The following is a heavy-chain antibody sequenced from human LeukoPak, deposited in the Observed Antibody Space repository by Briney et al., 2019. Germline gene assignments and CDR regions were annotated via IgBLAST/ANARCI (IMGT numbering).Heavy chain of an antibody. D-gene: IGHD4-17*01. CDR3: AKDPRSKVTGSVDY. V-gene: IGHV3-30*18. CDR1: GFTFNTYG. CDR2: ISYDGSNN. Sequence: GGSLRLSCAASGFTFNTYGMHWVRQAPGKGLEWVAVISYDGSNNYYADSVKGRFTISRDNSKNTLYLQMNSLRAEDTAVYYCAKDPRSKVTGSVDYWGQGTLVTVSS. J-gene: IGHJ4*02.